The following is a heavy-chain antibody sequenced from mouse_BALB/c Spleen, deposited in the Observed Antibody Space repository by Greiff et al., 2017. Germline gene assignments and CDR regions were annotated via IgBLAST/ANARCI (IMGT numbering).Heavy chain of an antibody. J-gene: IGHJ2*01. Sequence: QVQLQQPGAELVKPGTSVKLSCKASGYNFTSYWINWVKLRPGQGLEWIGDIYPGSGSTNYNEKFKRKATLTVDKSSSTAYMQLSSLTSEDSEVYYCTIEVTTATEYFDYWGQGTTLTVSS. CDR2: IYPGSGST. V-gene: IGHV1-55*01. CDR3: TIEVTTATEYFDY. D-gene: IGHD1-2*01. CDR1: GYNFTSYW.